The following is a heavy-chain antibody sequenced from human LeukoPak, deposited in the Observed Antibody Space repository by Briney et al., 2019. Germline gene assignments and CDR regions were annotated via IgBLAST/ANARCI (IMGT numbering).Heavy chain of an antibody. D-gene: IGHD3-16*01. J-gene: IGHJ4*02. CDR1: GGSFSGYY. V-gene: IGHV4-34*01. CDR3: ARDPWGSYYVDY. Sequence: SETLSLTCAVYGGSFSGYYWSRIRQPPGKGLEWIGEINHSGSTNYNPSLKSRVTISVDTSKNQFSLKLSSVTAADTAVYYCARDPWGSYYVDYWGQGTLVTVSS. CDR2: INHSGST.